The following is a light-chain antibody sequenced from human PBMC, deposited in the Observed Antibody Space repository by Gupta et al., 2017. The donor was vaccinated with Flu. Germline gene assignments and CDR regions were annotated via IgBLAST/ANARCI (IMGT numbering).Light chain of an antibody. Sequence: VTISCTGTGGDIGAYNYVSWYQKHPGKAPKVVIYDLTKRPSGVPDRFSGSKSGNTASLTISGPQVDDEADYYCSAYAGSSIFVIFGGGTKLTVL. J-gene: IGLJ2*01. CDR1: GGDIGAYNY. CDR3: SAYAGSSIFVI. CDR2: DLT. V-gene: IGLV2-11*03.